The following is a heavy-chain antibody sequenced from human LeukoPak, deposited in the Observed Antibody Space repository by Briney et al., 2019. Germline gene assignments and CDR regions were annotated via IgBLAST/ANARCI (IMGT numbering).Heavy chain of an antibody. CDR3: AREEYYDSMILRPGSWFDP. J-gene: IGHJ5*02. CDR2: INPNSGGT. Sequence: ASVKVSCKASGYTFTGYYMHWVRQAPGQGLEWMGWINPNSGGTNYAQKFQGRVTMTRDTSISTAYMELSRLRSDDTAVYYCAREEYYDSMILRPGSWFDPWGQGTLVTVSS. V-gene: IGHV1-2*02. D-gene: IGHD3-22*01. CDR1: GYTFTGYY.